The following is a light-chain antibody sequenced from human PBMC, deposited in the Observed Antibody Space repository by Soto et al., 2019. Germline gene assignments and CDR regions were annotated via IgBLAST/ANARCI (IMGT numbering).Light chain of an antibody. J-gene: IGKJ5*01. CDR1: QGISMT. CDR3: QQYNKWPIT. V-gene: IGKV3-15*01. CDR2: DAS. Sequence: ELVMTQSPATLSVSPGEGATLSCRASQGISMTLAWYQQKPGQAPRLLLYDASTTAAGIPARFSGSGSGTEFTLTIRSLQSEDFAVYYCQQYNKWPITFGQGTRLEIK.